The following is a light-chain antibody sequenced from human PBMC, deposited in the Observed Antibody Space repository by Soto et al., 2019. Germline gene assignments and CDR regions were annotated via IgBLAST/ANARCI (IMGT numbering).Light chain of an antibody. V-gene: IGKV3-11*01. J-gene: IGKJ1*01. Sequence: EIVLTHSPATLSLSPGERATLSCRASQSVGRSLAWYQQKPGRAPRLLTSAASNRATGIPARFSGSGYGTDFTLTISSLDPEDFAAYYCQQRLNWRTFGQGTKVDIK. CDR1: QSVGRS. CDR3: QQRLNWRT. CDR2: AAS.